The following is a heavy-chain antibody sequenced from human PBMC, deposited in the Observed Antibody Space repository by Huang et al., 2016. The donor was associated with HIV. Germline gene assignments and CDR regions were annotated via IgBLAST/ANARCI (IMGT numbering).Heavy chain of an antibody. V-gene: IGHV1-2*02. J-gene: IGHJ6*02. CDR3: ARNFVVMPAIEDYYYAMDV. D-gene: IGHD2-2*01. CDR2: INPKSGGT. Sequence: QVQLVQSGAEVKKPGASVKVSCKGSGYTFTDNFMHWVRQAPGQGLEWMGWINPKSGGTNYAQKLQGRVTMTRDTSIRTTYMELSRLRSDDTAVYFCARNFVVMPAIEDYYYAMDVWGQGTTVTVSS. CDR1: GYTFTDNF.